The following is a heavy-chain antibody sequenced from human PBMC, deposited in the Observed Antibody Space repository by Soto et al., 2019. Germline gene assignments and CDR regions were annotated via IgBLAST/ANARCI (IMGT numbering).Heavy chain of an antibody. CDR2: IFSNDEK. J-gene: IGHJ5*02. Sequence: QVTVKESGHVLVNPTETLTLTCTVSGFSLSNAGSGVSWIRPPPGKALEWLAHIFSNDEKSYSTSLKSRHTIYKDTSKSQVVLTMAIMDPVDTATYYCASTYSTSWYWFDPWGQGTLVTVSS. CDR1: GFSLSNAGSG. D-gene: IGHD6-13*01. CDR3: ASTYSTSWYWFDP. V-gene: IGHV2-26*04.